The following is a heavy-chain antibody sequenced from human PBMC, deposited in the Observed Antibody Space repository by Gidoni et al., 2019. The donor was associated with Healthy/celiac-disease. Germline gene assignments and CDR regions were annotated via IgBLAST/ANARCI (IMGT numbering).Heavy chain of an antibody. D-gene: IGHD2-2*01. CDR1: GGTFSSYA. J-gene: IGHJ6*03. CDR2: IIPIFGTA. Sequence: QVQLVQSGAEVKKPGSSVKVSCKASGGTFSSYAISWVRQAPGQGLEWMGGIIPIFGTANYAQKFQGRVTITADESTSTAYMELSSLRSEDTAVYYCARGPGSPAAIGGNSSENYYYYYMDVWGKGTTVTVSS. V-gene: IGHV1-69*01. CDR3: ARGPGSPAAIGGNSSENYYYYYMDV.